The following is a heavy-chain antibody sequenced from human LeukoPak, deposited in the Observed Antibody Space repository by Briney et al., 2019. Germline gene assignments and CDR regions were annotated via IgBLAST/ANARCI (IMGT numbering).Heavy chain of an antibody. CDR1: GFTVSSNS. V-gene: IGHV3-23*01. Sequence: SGGSLRLSCAASGFTVSSNSMSWVRQAPGKGLEWVSGISGSGGTTYYADSVRGRFTISRDNSKTTVYMQMKSLRVEDTAVYYGARVASSASCYFCYFDHWGQGTLVTVSS. CDR2: ISGSGGTT. CDR3: ARVASSASCYFCYFDH. D-gene: IGHD2-2*01. J-gene: IGHJ4*02.